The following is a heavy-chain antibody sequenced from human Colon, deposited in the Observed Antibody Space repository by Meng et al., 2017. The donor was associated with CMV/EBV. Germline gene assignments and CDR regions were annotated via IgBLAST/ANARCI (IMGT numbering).Heavy chain of an antibody. D-gene: IGHD1-26*01. V-gene: IGHV3-21*04. CDR3: ARASSGSYSY. CDR1: GFTFSSYG. J-gene: IGHJ4*02. Sequence: GESLKISCSASGFTFSSYGMNWVRQAPGRGLEWVASIVTTGSAVYYADSVKGRFTISRDNAKNSLYLQMNSLRAEDTAVYYCARASSGSYSYWGQGTLVTVSS. CDR2: IVTTGSAV.